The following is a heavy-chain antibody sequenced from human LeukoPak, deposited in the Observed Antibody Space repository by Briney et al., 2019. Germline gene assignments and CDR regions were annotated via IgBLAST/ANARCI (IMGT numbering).Heavy chain of an antibody. D-gene: IGHD1-26*01. CDR1: GFTFSSYE. CDR3: ARGANGSP. CDR2: ISSGGSSR. Sequence: PGGSLRLSCAASGFTFSSYEMNWVRQAPGKGLEWLSYISSGGSSRYYADSVKGRFTVSRDNAQNSLYLQMSSLRAEDTAVYYCARGANGSPWGQGTLVTVSS. J-gene: IGHJ5*02. V-gene: IGHV3-48*03.